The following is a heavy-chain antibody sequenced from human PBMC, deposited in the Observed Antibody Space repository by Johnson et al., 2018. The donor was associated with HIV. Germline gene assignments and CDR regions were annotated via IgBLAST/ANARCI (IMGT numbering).Heavy chain of an antibody. Sequence: VQLVESGGGLVQPGGSLRLSCAASGFTFSSYAMSWVRQAPGKGLEWVSAISGSGGSTYYADSVKGRFTIARDNSKNTLYLQMNSLRAEDTAVYYCEKDGHSYGRGPDAFDIWGQGTMVTVSS. CDR1: GFTFSSYA. CDR2: ISGSGGST. CDR3: EKDGHSYGRGPDAFDI. V-gene: IGHV3-23*04. D-gene: IGHD5-18*01. J-gene: IGHJ3*02.